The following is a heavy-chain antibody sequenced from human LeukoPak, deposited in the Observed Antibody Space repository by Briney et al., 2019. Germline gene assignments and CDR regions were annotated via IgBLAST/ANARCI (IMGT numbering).Heavy chain of an antibody. CDR1: GYRFTSSW. D-gene: IGHD3-22*01. J-gene: IGHJ6*03. Sequence: GGSLKISFKGSGYRFTSSWIGWVRQMPGKGLVWMGIIYPGDSATRYSPSFQGQVTISADKSISTACLQWSSLKASDTAMYYGARHSQASYYYDSSGHRPYYYYYMDVWGKGTTVTVSS. CDR3: ARHSQASYYYDSSGHRPYYYYYMDV. V-gene: IGHV5-51*01. CDR2: IYPGDSAT.